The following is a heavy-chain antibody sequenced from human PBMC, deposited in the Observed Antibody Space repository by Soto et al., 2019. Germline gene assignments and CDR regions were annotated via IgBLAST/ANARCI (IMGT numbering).Heavy chain of an antibody. CDR2: IYYSGST. CDR1: GGSISSYY. CDR3: ALGGGSGSYYNPYGYDP. Sequence: PSETLSLTCTVSGGSISSYYWSWIRQPPGKGLEWIGYIYYSGSTNYNPSLKSRVTISVDTSKNQFSLKLSSVTAADTAVYYCALGGGSGSYYNPYGYDPWGQGTLVTVSS. D-gene: IGHD3-10*01. J-gene: IGHJ5*02. V-gene: IGHV4-59*01.